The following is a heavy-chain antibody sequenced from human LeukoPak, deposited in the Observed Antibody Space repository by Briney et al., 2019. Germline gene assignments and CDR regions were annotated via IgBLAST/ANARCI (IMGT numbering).Heavy chain of an antibody. V-gene: IGHV3-53*01. CDR3: ASGPNYYDSSGYVDY. J-gene: IGHJ4*02. CDR1: GFTVSSNY. CDR2: IYSGGST. D-gene: IGHD3-22*01. Sequence: QPGGSLRLSCAAPGFTVSSNYMSWVRQAPGKGLEWVSVIYSGGSTYYADSVKGRFTISRDNSKNTLYLQMNSLRAEDTAVYYCASGPNYYDSSGYVDYWGQGTLVTVSS.